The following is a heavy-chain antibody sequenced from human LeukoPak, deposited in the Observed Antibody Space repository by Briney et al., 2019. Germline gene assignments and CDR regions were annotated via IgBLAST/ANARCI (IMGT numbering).Heavy chain of an antibody. D-gene: IGHD3-10*01. Sequence: HLGGSLRLSCAASGFAFNNYVMAWVRQAPGKGLDWFSAISVSGDSTYYADSVKGRFTISRDSSKTTLYLQMTSLTADDTAVYYCAKGSGASRPYYLDYWGRGTLVTVSS. J-gene: IGHJ4*02. CDR1: GFAFNNYV. CDR2: ISVSGDST. CDR3: AKGSGASRPYYLDY. V-gene: IGHV3-23*01.